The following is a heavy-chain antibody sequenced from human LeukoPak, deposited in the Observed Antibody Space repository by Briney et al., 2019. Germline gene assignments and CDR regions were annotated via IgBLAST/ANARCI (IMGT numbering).Heavy chain of an antibody. D-gene: IGHD3-10*01. CDR1: GFTFSSYG. J-gene: IGHJ4*02. CDR3: AKDLYRSGVLLTRRGYFDY. V-gene: IGHV3-30*18. Sequence: PGGSLRLSCAASGFTFSSYGMHWVRQAPGKGLEWVAVISYDGSNKYYADSVKGRFTISRDNSKNTLYLQMNSLRAEGTAVYYCAKDLYRSGVLLTRRGYFDYWGQGTLVTVSS. CDR2: ISYDGSNK.